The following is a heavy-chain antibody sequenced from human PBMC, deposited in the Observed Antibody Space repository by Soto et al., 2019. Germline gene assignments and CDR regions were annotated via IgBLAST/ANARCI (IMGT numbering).Heavy chain of an antibody. CDR2: INPKTAAT. CDR1: GYSVSDYF. D-gene: IGHD1-26*01. J-gene: IGHJ6*02. V-gene: IGHV1-2*02. Sequence: ASVKVSCKASGYSVSDYFIQWVRQAPGQGLEWVAWINPKTAATNYAKKFQGRVSLTWDTSFSTAYMELTRRRPDDTAVYYCARIKWGLDYYNGMDVWGQGTTVTVSS. CDR3: ARIKWGLDYYNGMDV.